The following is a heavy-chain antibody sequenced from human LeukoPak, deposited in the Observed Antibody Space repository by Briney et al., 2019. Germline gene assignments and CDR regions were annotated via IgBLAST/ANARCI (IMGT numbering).Heavy chain of an antibody. J-gene: IGHJ4*02. V-gene: IGHV4-61*01. CDR1: GGSISSSSYY. D-gene: IGHD3-10*02. CDR3: ARAVLFGELSFDY. CDR2: IYYSGST. Sequence: SETLSLTCTVSGGSISSSSYYWSWIRQPPGKGLEWIGYIYYSGSTNYNPSLKSRVTISVDTSKNQFSLKLSSVTAADTAVYYCARAVLFGELSFDYWGQGTLVTVSS.